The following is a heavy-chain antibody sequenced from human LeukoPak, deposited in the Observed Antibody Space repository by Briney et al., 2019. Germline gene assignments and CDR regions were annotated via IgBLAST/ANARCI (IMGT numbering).Heavy chain of an antibody. D-gene: IGHD3-16*01. CDR2: ISSSSSYI. Sequence: PGGSLRLSCAASGFTFSSYSMNWVRQAPGKGLEWVSSISSSSSYIYYADSVKGRFTISRDNAKNSLYLQTNSLRAEDTAVYYCARDLGAGFDYWGQGTLVTVSS. CDR3: ARDLGAGFDY. V-gene: IGHV3-21*01. CDR1: GFTFSSYS. J-gene: IGHJ4*02.